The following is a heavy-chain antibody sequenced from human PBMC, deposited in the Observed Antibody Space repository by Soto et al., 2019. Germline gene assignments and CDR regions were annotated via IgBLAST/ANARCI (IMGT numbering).Heavy chain of an antibody. J-gene: IGHJ1*01. D-gene: IGHD3-16*01. Sequence: QVRLVESGGGVVQPGTSLRVSCVGSGFTFRSYVIHWVRQAPGKGLEWVALTSYDGSDKYYGDSVRGRFTISRDNSRNTVDLQMDNLRLEDTALYYCARWGTTGGLDVWGQGTLVSV. CDR1: GFTFRSYV. CDR2: TSYDGSDK. V-gene: IGHV3-30*19. CDR3: ARWGTTGGLDV.